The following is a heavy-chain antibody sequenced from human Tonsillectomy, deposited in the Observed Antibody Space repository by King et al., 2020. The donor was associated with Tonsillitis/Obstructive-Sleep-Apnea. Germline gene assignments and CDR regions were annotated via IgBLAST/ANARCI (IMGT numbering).Heavy chain of an antibody. CDR1: GFTFDDYA. CDR3: AKDIGAVELETYDY. CDR2: ISWNSGNI. J-gene: IGHJ4*02. D-gene: IGHD5-24*01. Sequence: VQLVESGGGLVQPGRSLRLSCAASGFTFDDYAMHWVRQAPGKGLEWVSGISWNSGNIGYADSVKGRFTISRDNAKNSLSLQMNSLRTEDTALYYCAKDIGAVELETYDYWGQGTLVTVSS. V-gene: IGHV3-9*01.